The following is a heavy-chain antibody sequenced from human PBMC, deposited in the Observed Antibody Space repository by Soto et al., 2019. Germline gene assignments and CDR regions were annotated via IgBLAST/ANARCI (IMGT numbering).Heavy chain of an antibody. Sequence: EVQLVESGGGLVQPGGSLRLSCTASGFTFSNYWMSWVRQAPGEGLEWVANMNQDGSERYYVDSVKGRFTISRDNAKNSLYLQINSLRAEDTAIYYCTRDRSGTMLFWGQRTLVTVSS. CDR3: TRDRSGTMLF. V-gene: IGHV3-7*01. CDR1: GFTFSNYW. J-gene: IGHJ4*02. D-gene: IGHD1-7*01. CDR2: MNQDGSER.